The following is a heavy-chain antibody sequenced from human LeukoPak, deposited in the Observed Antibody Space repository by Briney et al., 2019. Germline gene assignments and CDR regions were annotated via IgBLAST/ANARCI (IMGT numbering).Heavy chain of an antibody. CDR1: GGSISSSSYY. V-gene: IGHV4-39*01. CDR3: AVTNRGWFHSFDP. J-gene: IGHJ5*02. Sequence: SETLSLTCTVSGGSISSSSYYWGWIRQPPGKGLEWIGSIYYSGSTYYNPSLKSRVTISVDTPKNQFSLKLSSVTAADTAVYYCAVTNRGWFHSFDPWGQGTLVTVSS. CDR2: IYYSGST. D-gene: IGHD6-19*01.